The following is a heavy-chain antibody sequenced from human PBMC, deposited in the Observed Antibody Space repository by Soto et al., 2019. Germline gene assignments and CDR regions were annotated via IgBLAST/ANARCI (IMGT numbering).Heavy chain of an antibody. Sequence: PGGSLRLSCAASGFTFSSYSMNWVRQAPGKGLEWVSSISSSSSYIYYADSVKGRFTISRDNAKNSLYLQMNSLRAEDTAVYYCARLQTEHVVVVPAAFDYWGQGTLVTVSS. CDR3: ARLQTEHVVVVPAAFDY. D-gene: IGHD2-2*01. V-gene: IGHV3-21*01. CDR1: GFTFSSYS. J-gene: IGHJ4*02. CDR2: ISSSSSYI.